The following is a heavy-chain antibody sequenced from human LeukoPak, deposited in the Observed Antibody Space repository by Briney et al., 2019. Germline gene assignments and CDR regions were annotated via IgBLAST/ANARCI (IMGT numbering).Heavy chain of an antibody. Sequence: ASVKVSCKASGGTFSSYAISWVRQAPGQGLEWMGGIIPIFGTANYAQKFQGRVTITTDESTSTAYMELSSLRSEDTAVYYCAREKGERWLQLDYWGQGTLVTVSS. CDR3: AREKGERWLQLDY. V-gene: IGHV1-69*05. D-gene: IGHD5-24*01. CDR2: IIPIFGTA. CDR1: GGTFSSYA. J-gene: IGHJ4*02.